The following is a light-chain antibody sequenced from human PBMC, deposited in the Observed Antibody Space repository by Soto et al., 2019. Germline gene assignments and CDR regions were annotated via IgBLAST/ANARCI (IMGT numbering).Light chain of an antibody. Sequence: EIVMTQSPATLSVSPGERATLSCRASQIISSNLAWFRQKPGQAPRLFMYDASTRATGIPDRFIGSGSGTDITLTISSLQSEDFAIYYCQKYDNWPYTFGQGTRLEIK. J-gene: IGKJ2*01. CDR3: QKYDNWPYT. CDR2: DAS. CDR1: QIISSN. V-gene: IGKV3-15*01.